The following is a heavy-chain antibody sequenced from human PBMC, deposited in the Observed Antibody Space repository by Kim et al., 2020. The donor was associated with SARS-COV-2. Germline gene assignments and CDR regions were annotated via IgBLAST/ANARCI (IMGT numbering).Heavy chain of an antibody. CDR3: AKDMGIAAAGPPWFDP. V-gene: IGHV3-9*01. D-gene: IGHD6-13*01. J-gene: IGHJ5*02. Sequence: VKGQFTISRDNAKNSLYLQMNSLRAEDTALYYCAKDMGIAAAGPPWFDPWGQGTLVTVSS.